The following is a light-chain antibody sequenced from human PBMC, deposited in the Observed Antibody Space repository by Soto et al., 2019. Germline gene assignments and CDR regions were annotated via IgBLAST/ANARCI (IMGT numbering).Light chain of an antibody. J-gene: IGKJ5*01. V-gene: IGKV3-11*01. CDR2: DGS. CDR1: QSVSSY. CDR3: QQRSSWPQIT. Sequence: EIVLTQSPATLSLSPGERAILSCRASQSVSSYLAWYQQKRGQAPRLLIFDGSTRATGIPARFSGSGAGTDFTLTISSLEPEDVAVYYCQQRSSWPQITFGQGTRLEIK.